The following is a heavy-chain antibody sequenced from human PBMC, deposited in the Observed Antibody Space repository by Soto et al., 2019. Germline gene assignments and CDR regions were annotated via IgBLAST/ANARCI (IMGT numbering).Heavy chain of an antibody. CDR1: GDTFSSYA. Sequence: GVSVKVSCKDSGDTFSSYAISWVRQNPRQGLEWMGGIIPIFGTANYAQKFQGRVTITADESTSTAYMELSSLRSEDRAVYYCARERLPGQLWLLYFDYLGQGPLVAVSS. V-gene: IGHV1-69*13. CDR3: ARERLPGQLWLLYFDY. D-gene: IGHD5-18*01. J-gene: IGHJ4*02. CDR2: IIPIFGTA.